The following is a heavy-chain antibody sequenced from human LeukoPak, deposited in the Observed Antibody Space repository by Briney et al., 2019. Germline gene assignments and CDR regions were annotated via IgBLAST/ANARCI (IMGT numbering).Heavy chain of an antibody. Sequence: GGSLRLSCAASGFTFSSYWMSWVRQAPGKGLEWVSSISSSSSYMYYADSVKGRFTISRDNAKNSLYLQMNSLRAEDTAVYYCAKVEQLALTFDYWGQGTLVTVSS. CDR1: GFTFSSYW. CDR2: ISSSSSYM. V-gene: IGHV3-21*01. D-gene: IGHD6-6*01. J-gene: IGHJ4*02. CDR3: AKVEQLALTFDY.